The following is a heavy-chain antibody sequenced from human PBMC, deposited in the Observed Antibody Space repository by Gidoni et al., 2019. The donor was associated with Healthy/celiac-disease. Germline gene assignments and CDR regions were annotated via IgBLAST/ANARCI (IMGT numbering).Heavy chain of an antibody. Sequence: EVQLVESGGGLGKPGGSVRRSCAASGFTFSSYSMNWVRQAPGKGLEWVSSISSSSSYIYYADSVKCRFTISRDNAKNSLYLQMNSLRAEDTAVYYCAVYDSSGYSDYWGQGTLVTVSS. CDR1: GFTFSSYS. CDR3: AVYDSSGYSDY. V-gene: IGHV3-21*01. CDR2: ISSSSSYI. J-gene: IGHJ4*02. D-gene: IGHD3-22*01.